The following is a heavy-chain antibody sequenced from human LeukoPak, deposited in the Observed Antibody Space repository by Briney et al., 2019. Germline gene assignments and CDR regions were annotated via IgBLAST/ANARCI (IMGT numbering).Heavy chain of an antibody. J-gene: IGHJ4*02. CDR2: ISYDGSNK. CDR1: GFTFSSYA. CDR3: AREGLDSSTVVTRGGYDY. Sequence: PGRSLRLSCAASGFTFSSYAMHWVRQAPGKGLEWVAVISYDGSNKYYADSVKGRFTISRDNSKNTLYLQMNSLRAEDTAVYYCAREGLDSSTVVTRGGYDYWGQGTLVTVSS. V-gene: IGHV3-30-3*01. D-gene: IGHD3-22*01.